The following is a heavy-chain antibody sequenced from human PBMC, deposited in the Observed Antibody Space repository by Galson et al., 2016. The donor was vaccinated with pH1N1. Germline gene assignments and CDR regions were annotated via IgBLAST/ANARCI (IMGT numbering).Heavy chain of an antibody. V-gene: IGHV3-23*01. CDR3: AKQGPILTGLPTFARNYYHYMDV. Sequence: SLRLSCAASGFSFSNYSMNWVRQAPGKGLEWVSIISGSGGITYYADSVKGRFTISRDNSKSTLSLQVNSLRAEDTAIYYCAKQGPILTGLPTFARNYYHYMDVWGNGTTVTVSS. J-gene: IGHJ6*03. CDR1: GFSFSNYS. CDR2: ISGSGGIT. D-gene: IGHD2-15*01.